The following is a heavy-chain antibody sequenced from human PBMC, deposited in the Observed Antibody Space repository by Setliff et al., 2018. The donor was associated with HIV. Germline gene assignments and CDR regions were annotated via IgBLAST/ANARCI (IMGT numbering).Heavy chain of an antibody. CDR3: AGASRSSYYYYYMDV. D-gene: IGHD3-10*01. Sequence: PSETLSLTCTVSGGSFGSGGYYWSWIRQHPGKGLEWIGYIYYSGSTYYNPSLKSRVTISVDTSKNQFSLKLTSLTAADTAVYYCAGASRSSYYYYYMDVWGKGTTVTVSS. CDR1: GGSFGSGGYY. J-gene: IGHJ6*03. V-gene: IGHV4-31*03. CDR2: IYYSGST.